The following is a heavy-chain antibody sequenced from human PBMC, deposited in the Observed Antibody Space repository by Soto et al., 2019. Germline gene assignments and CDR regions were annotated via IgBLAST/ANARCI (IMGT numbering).Heavy chain of an antibody. CDR2: ISAYNGNT. Sequence: GASVKVSCKASGYTFTSYGISWVRQAPGQGLEWMGWISAYNGNTNYAQKLQGRVTMTTDTSTSTAYMELRSLRSDDTAVYYCARDIVVVVAATRGAFAIWGQGTMVTVSS. J-gene: IGHJ3*02. D-gene: IGHD2-15*01. V-gene: IGHV1-18*04. CDR1: GYTFTSYG. CDR3: ARDIVVVVAATRGAFAI.